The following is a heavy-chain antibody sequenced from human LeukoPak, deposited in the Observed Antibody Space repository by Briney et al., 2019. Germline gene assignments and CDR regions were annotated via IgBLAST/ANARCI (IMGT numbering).Heavy chain of an antibody. Sequence: PGGSLRLSCAASGFTFSSYSMNWVRQAPGKGLEWVSYISSSSSTIYYADSVKGRFTISRDNAKNSLYLQMNSLRAEDTAVYYCARDAGFKTPGYWGQGTLVTVSS. CDR3: ARDAGFKTPGY. J-gene: IGHJ4*02. CDR1: GFTFSSYS. CDR2: ISSSSSTI. V-gene: IGHV3-48*01. D-gene: IGHD3-10*01.